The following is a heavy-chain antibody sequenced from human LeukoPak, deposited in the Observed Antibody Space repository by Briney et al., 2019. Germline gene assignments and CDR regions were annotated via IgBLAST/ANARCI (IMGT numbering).Heavy chain of an antibody. V-gene: IGHV3-48*04. Sequence: PGGSLRLSCAASGFTFSSYSMNWVRQAPGKGLEWVSYISSSSSTIYYADSAKGRFTISRDNAKNSLYLQMNSLRAEDMAVYYCAVDRAFDYWGQGTLVTVSS. CDR2: ISSSSSTI. J-gene: IGHJ4*02. CDR3: AVDRAFDY. D-gene: IGHD5-24*01. CDR1: GFTFSSYS.